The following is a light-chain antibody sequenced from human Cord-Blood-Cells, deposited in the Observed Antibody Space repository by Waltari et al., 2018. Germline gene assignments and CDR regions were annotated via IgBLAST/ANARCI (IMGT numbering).Light chain of an antibody. J-gene: IGKJ4*01. V-gene: IGKV3-11*01. CDR1: QSVSSY. CDR3: QQRSNWPPLT. Sequence: EIVLTQSPATLSLSPGERATLSYRASQSVSSYLAWYQQKPGQAPRLLIYDASNRATGIPARFSGSWSGTDFTLTISSLEPEDFAVYYCQQRSNWPPLTFGGGTKVEIK. CDR2: DAS.